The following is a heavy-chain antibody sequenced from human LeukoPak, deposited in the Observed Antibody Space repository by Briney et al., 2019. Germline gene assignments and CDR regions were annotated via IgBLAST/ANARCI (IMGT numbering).Heavy chain of an antibody. CDR1: GLTFSSYA. Sequence: PGGSLRLSCAAPGLTFSSYAMHWVGQAPGKGLEYVSAISSNGGSTYYANSVKGRFTISRDNSKNTLYLQMGSLRAEDMAVYYCATLGVSHFDYWGQGTLVTVSS. CDR2: ISSNGGST. CDR3: ATLGVSHFDY. V-gene: IGHV3-64*01. D-gene: IGHD3-10*01. J-gene: IGHJ4*02.